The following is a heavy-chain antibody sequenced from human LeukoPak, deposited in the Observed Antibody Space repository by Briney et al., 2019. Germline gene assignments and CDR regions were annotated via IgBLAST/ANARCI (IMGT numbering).Heavy chain of an antibody. J-gene: IGHJ4*02. V-gene: IGHV3-23*01. CDR3: AKGIYGGNTMFYFDH. CDR2: ISGRGDNT. D-gene: IGHD4-23*01. CDR1: RFAFSNYG. Sequence: GGSLTLSCAASRFAFSNYGMSWVRQAPRKGLEWVSAISGRGDNTYYADSLKGRFTISRDISTNTLFLQMNSLRAEDTAMFYCAKGIYGGNTMFYFDHWGQGTLVAVSS.